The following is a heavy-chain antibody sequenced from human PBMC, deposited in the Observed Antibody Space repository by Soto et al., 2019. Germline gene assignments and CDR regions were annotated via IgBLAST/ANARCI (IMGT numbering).Heavy chain of an antibody. J-gene: IGHJ6*03. Sequence: SVKVSCKASGGTFSSYTISWLRQAPGQGLEWMGRIIPILGIATYAQKFQGRVTITADKSTSTGYMELSSLRSEDTGVYYCERYGMDTGKHGLDYYYLDVWGKGTTVTVSS. CDR3: ERYGMDTGKHGLDYYYLDV. V-gene: IGHV1-69*02. D-gene: IGHD2-8*02. CDR2: IIPILGIA. CDR1: GGTFSSYT.